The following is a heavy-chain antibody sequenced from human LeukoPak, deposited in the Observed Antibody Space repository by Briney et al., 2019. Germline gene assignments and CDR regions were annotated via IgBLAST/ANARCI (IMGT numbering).Heavy chain of an antibody. V-gene: IGHV3-23*01. CDR2: ITGSHSPT. Sequence: PGGSLRLSCAASGFTFSSFAMTWVRQAPGKGLEWVSSITGSHSPTYNTDSVKGRFTISRDNSQNTLYLQMNSLRAEDTAVYYCTKDPNGDYVGAFDPWGQGTLVTVSS. CDR3: TKDPNGDYVGAFDP. CDR1: GFTFSSFA. J-gene: IGHJ5*02. D-gene: IGHD4-17*01.